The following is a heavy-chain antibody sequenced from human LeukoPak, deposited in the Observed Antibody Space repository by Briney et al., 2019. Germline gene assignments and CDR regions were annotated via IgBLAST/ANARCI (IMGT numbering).Heavy chain of an antibody. CDR1: GYTFTTKY. CDR3: ARDGLAGTYFFDY. J-gene: IGHJ4*02. D-gene: IGHD6-19*01. CDR2: ISLSGGST. Sequence: VASVKVSCKASGYTFTTKYIHWARQAPGQGLEWMGMISLSGGSTSYPQKFQGRVTMTRDTSTSTAYMELSSLRSEDTAVYFCARDGLAGTYFFDYWGQGTLVTVSS. V-gene: IGHV1-46*01.